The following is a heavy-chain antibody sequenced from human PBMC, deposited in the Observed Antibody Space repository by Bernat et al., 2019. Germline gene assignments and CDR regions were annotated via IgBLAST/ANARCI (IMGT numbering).Heavy chain of an antibody. Sequence: QVQLQQWGAGLLKASETLSLTCAVYGESFSGNYWSWIRQSPGKGLEWIWEMNHSGSTNYNPSLKSRVTISVDTSKNQFSLKLTSVTAADTAVYYCARRPEKVPLDYWGQGTQVTVSS. D-gene: IGHD2-2*01. CDR1: GESFSGNY. V-gene: IGHV4-34*01. CDR3: ARRPEKVPLDY. CDR2: MNHSGST. J-gene: IGHJ4*02.